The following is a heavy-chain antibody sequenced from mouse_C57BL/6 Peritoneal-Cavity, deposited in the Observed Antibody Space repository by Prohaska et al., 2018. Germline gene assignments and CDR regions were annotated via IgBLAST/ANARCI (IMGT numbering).Heavy chain of an antibody. V-gene: IGHV11-2*01. CDR2: IKSDGSAI. Sequence: EVQLLETGGGLVQPGGSRGLSCEGSGFTFSGFWMSRVRQTHGKTLEWIGDIKSDGSAINYAPSIKDRFTIFRDNDKSTLYLQMSNVRSEDTATYFCMRYGNYWYFDVWGTGTTVTVSS. CDR3: MRYGNYWYFDV. CDR1: GFTFSGFW. J-gene: IGHJ1*03. D-gene: IGHD2-1*01.